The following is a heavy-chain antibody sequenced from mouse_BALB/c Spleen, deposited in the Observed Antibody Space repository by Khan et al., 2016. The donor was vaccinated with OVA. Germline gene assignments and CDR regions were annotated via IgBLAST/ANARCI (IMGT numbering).Heavy chain of an antibody. CDR1: GYTFTSYW. J-gene: IGHJ4*01. Sequence: DLVKPGASVKLSCKASGYTFTSYWINWIKQRPGQGLEWIGRIAPGSGSSYYNEMFKGKATLTVDTSSSTAYIQLSSLSSEDSAVDFRAREKYYGSIRYAMDYWGQGTSVTGSS. V-gene: IGHV1S41*01. D-gene: IGHD1-1*01. CDR2: IAPGSGSS. CDR3: AREKYYGSIRYAMDY.